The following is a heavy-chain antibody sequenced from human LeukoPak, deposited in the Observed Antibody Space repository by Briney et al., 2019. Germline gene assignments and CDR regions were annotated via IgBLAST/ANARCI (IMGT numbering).Heavy chain of an antibody. V-gene: IGHV4-38-2*02. Sequence: SSETLSLTCTVPGYSISSGYYWGWIRQPPGKGLEWIGSIYHSGSTYYNPSLKSRVTISVDTSKNQFSLKLSSVTAADTAVYYCAHQQDIVATTGPIDYWGQGTLVTVSS. J-gene: IGHJ4*02. D-gene: IGHD5-12*01. CDR3: AHQQDIVATTGPIDY. CDR2: IYHSGST. CDR1: GYSISSGYY.